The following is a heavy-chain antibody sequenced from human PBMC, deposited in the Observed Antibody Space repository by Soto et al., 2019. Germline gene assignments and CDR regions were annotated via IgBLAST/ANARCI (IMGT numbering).Heavy chain of an antibody. CDR1: GGSISDNW. J-gene: IGHJ4*02. D-gene: IGHD2-21*01. CDR3: ARHVAVPRTRGFDY. Sequence: QVQLQESGPGLVKPSGTLFLTCAVSGGSISDNWWSWVRQPPGKGLVWIGEIYHSGTTYYTPSLRSRVVILVDKSASQISLTLSSVTAADTAVYYCARHVAVPRTRGFDYWGPGTLVAVSS. CDR2: IYHSGTT. V-gene: IGHV4-4*02.